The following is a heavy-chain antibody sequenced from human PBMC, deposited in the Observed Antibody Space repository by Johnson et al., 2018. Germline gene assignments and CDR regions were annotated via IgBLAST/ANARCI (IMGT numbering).Heavy chain of an antibody. V-gene: IGHV3-30*18. CDR1: GFTFISYG. D-gene: IGHD5-12*01. J-gene: IGHJ6*03. CDR2: ISYDGSKE. CDR3: AKRAAAALLGYECMDV. Sequence: VQLVESGGGVVQPGRSLRLSCAASGFTFISYGMHWVRQAPGKGLEWVALISYDGSKEYYADSVKGRFTISRDNSKNTLYLQLNSLRGEDTAVYYCAKRAAAALLGYECMDVWGKGTTVTVSS.